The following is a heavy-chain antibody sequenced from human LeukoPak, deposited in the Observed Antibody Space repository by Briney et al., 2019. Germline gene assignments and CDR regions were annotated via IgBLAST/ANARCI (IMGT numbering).Heavy chain of an antibody. CDR2: INHSGST. D-gene: IGHD2-15*01. J-gene: IGHJ6*02. V-gene: IGHV4-34*01. Sequence: PSETLSLTCAVYGGSFSGYYWSWIRQPPGKGLEWIGEINHSGSTNYNPSLKSRVTISVDTSKNQFSLKPSSVTAADTAVYYCATLSSSGGSWTRYYYYGMDVWGQGTTVTVSS. CDR3: ATLSSSGGSWTRYYYYGMDV. CDR1: GGSFSGYY.